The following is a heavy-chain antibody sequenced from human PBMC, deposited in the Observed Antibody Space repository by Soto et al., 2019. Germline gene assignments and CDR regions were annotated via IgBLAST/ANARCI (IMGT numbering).Heavy chain of an antibody. CDR3: ARVYSVAYYFDQ. Sequence: QVQLQESGPGLVKPSGTLSLTCAVSGGSIISSNWWSWVRQIPEKGLEWIGEIYHSGSTKYNPSLRSRVSISVDKSKRQSTLRVNYVTAADTGIYYCARVYSVAYYFDQWGQGTLVAVSS. J-gene: IGHJ4*02. CDR2: IYHSGST. CDR1: GGSIISSNW. D-gene: IGHD1-26*01. V-gene: IGHV4-4*02.